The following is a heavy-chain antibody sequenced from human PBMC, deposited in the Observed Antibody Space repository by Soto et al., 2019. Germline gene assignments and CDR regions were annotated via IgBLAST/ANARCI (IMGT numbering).Heavy chain of an antibody. CDR1: GYTFTGYY. CDR2: INPNSGGT. V-gene: IGHV1-2*02. CDR3: ARPVGQTSFRYFYL. D-gene: IGHD3-16*02. Sequence: QVQLVQSGAEVKKPGASVKVSCKASGYTFTGYYMHWVRQAPGQGLEWMGWINPNSGGTNFARKFQGRVTMTRDTSISTAYMELSRLRSDDTAVYYCARPVGQTSFRYFYLLGRGTLVTVSS. J-gene: IGHJ2*01.